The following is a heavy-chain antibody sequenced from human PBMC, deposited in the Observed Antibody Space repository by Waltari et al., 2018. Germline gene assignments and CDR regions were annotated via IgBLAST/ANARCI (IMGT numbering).Heavy chain of an antibody. CDR1: GGSVSSGSYY. CDR3: ARAEVQSLFGAFDI. V-gene: IGHV4-61*01. CDR2: IYYSGST. Sequence: QVQLQESGPGLVKPSETLSLTCTVSGGSVSSGSYYGSWIRQPPGKGLEWIGYIYYSGSTNYNPSLKSRVTISVDTSKNQFSLKLSSVTAADTAVYYCARAEVQSLFGAFDIWGQGTMVTVSS. D-gene: IGHD3-22*01. J-gene: IGHJ3*02.